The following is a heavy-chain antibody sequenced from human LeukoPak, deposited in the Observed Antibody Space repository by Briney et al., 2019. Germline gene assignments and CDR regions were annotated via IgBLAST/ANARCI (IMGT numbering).Heavy chain of an antibody. CDR2: IIPIFGTA. Sequence: GSSVKVSCKASGGTFSTYAINWVRQAPGQGLEWMGGIIPIFGTANYAQKFQGRVTITKDESTSTAYMELSSLRSEDTAVYYCARVFARSGEISGSYYYYWGQGTLVTVSS. CDR3: ARVFARSGEISGSYYYY. CDR1: GGTFSTYA. J-gene: IGHJ4*02. D-gene: IGHD1-26*01. V-gene: IGHV1-69*05.